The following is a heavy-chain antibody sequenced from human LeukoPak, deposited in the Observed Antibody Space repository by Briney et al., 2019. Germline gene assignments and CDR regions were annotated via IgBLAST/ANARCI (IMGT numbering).Heavy chain of an antibody. CDR2: IKSKTDGETT. V-gene: IGHV3-15*01. CDR3: TTDKTFHYGSESYPFDY. CDR1: GFTFSDHY. D-gene: IGHD3-10*01. J-gene: IGHJ4*02. Sequence: PGGSLRLSCAASGFTFSDHYLDWVRQAPGKGLEWVGRIKSKTDGETTDYAAPVKGRFTISRDDSKNTLYLQMNSLKPEDTAVYYCTTDKTFHYGSESYPFDYWGQGTLVTVSS.